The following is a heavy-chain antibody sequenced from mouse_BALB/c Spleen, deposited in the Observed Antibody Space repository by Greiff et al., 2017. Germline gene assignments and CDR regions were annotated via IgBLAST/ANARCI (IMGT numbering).Heavy chain of an antibody. Sequence: EVQGVESGGGLVKPGGSLKLSCAASGFTFSSYAMSWVRQTPEKRLEWVASISSGGSTYYPDSVKGRFTISRDNARNILYLQMSSLRSEDTAMYYCARGRGNYPFDYWGQGTTLTVSS. CDR2: ISSGGST. D-gene: IGHD2-1*01. V-gene: IGHV5-6-5*01. CDR3: ARGRGNYPFDY. CDR1: GFTFSSYA. J-gene: IGHJ2*01.